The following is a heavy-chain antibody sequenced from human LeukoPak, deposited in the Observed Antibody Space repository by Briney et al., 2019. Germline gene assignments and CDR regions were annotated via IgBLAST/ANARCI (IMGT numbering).Heavy chain of an antibody. J-gene: IGHJ6*02. CDR1: GFTLSIYW. CDR3: ARTYSSSWDYYCGMDV. Sequence: GGSLRLSCAASGFTLSIYWMSWVRQAPGKGLEWVSFISSSSSDRYYADSVRGRFTISRDNAKNSLFLQMNSLRAEDTAVYYCARTYSSSWDYYCGMDVWGQGTTVTVSS. D-gene: IGHD6-13*01. CDR2: ISSSSSDR. V-gene: IGHV3-21*01.